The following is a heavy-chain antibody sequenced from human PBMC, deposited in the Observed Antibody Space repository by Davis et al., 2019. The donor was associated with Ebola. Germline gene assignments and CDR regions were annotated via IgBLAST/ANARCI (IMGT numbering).Heavy chain of an antibody. D-gene: IGHD6-13*01. V-gene: IGHV3-48*04. J-gene: IGHJ6*02. CDR2: ISSSSSTI. CDR3: ARESSTYYSMDV. CDR1: GFSFSSYS. Sequence: GGSLRLSCAASGFSFSSYSMNWVRQAPGKGLEWVSYISSSSSTIYYAGSVKGRFTISRDNAKNSLYLQMNSLRAEDTAVYYCARESSTYYSMDVWGQGTTVTVSS.